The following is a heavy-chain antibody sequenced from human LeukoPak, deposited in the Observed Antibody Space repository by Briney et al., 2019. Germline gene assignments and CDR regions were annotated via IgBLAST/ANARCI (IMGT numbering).Heavy chain of an antibody. D-gene: IGHD2-2*01. CDR2: ISTYNGNT. CDR3: ARDICTSTTCLFYYFDD. CDR1: GYTFTSYG. J-gene: IGHJ4*02. Sequence: ASVKVSCKASGYTFTSYGISWVRQAPGQGLEWMGWISTYNGNTNYAQNLQGRVTITTNTSTSTAYMELRSLRSDDTAVYYCARDICTSTTCLFYYFDDWGQGTLVTASS. V-gene: IGHV1-18*01.